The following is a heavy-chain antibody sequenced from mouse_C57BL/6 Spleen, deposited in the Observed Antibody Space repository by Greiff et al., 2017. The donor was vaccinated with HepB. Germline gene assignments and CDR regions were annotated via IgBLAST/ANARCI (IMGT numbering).Heavy chain of an antibody. CDR1: GYAFSSYW. CDR3: ARRDYYGLDY. J-gene: IGHJ2*01. CDR2: IYPGDGDT. D-gene: IGHD1-1*01. Sequence: VKLQESGAELVKPGASVKISCKASGYAFSSYWMNWVKQRPGKGLEWIGQIYPGDGDTNYNGKFKGKATLTADKSSSTAYMQLSSLTSEDSAVYFCARRDYYGLDYRGQGTTLTVSS. V-gene: IGHV1-80*01.